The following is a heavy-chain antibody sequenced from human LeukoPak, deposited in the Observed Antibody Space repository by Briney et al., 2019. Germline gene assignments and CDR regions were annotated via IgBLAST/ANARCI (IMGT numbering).Heavy chain of an antibody. J-gene: IGHJ4*02. CDR2: ISAYNGNT. Sequence: ASVKVSCKASGYTFTSYGISWVRQAPGQGLKWMGWISAYNGNTNYAQKLQGRVTMTTDTSTSTAYMELRSLRSDDTAVYYCARGVFDIVVVPAASPFDYWGQGTLVTVSS. CDR1: GYTFTSYG. V-gene: IGHV1-18*01. D-gene: IGHD2-2*01. CDR3: ARGVFDIVVVPAASPFDY.